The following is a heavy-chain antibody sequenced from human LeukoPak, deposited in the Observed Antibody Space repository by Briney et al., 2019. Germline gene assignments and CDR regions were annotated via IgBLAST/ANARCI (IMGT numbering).Heavy chain of an antibody. Sequence: GGSLRLSCAASGFTFSRYSMNWVRQAPGKGLEWVSSISGSSSSYIYYADSLKGRFTIPRDNAKNSLYLQMNSLRDEDTAVYYCARDFYDTSGYYYDYWGQGTLVTVSS. CDR2: ISGSSSSYI. CDR1: GFTFSRYS. D-gene: IGHD3-22*01. CDR3: ARDFYDTSGYYYDY. J-gene: IGHJ4*02. V-gene: IGHV3-21*01.